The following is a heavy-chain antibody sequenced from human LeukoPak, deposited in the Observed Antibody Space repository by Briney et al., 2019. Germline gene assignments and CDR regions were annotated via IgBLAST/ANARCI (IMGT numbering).Heavy chain of an antibody. D-gene: IGHD6-6*01. J-gene: IGHJ6*03. CDR3: ARGPLGSSSSGYYYYMDV. V-gene: IGHV1-2*02. Sequence: ASVTVSCKASGYTFTGCYMHWVRQAAGQGLEWMGWINPNSGGTNYAQKFQGRVTMTRDTSISTAYMEVSRLRPDDTAVYYCARGPLGSSSSGYYYYMDVWGKGTTVTVSS. CDR1: GYTFTGCY. CDR2: INPNSGGT.